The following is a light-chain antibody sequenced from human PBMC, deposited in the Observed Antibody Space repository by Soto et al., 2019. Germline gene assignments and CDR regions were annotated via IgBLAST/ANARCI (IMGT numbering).Light chain of an antibody. CDR2: DAS. V-gene: IGKV3-11*01. J-gene: IGKJ5*01. Sequence: ESMLTQSPATLSLSPGAGATLSCRASQSVRSYLAWYQQKPGQAPRLLIYDASNRAPGIPARFSGSGSGTDFTLTISSLEPDDFAVYYCQQRSSWPRITFGQGTRLEIK. CDR3: QQRSSWPRIT. CDR1: QSVRSY.